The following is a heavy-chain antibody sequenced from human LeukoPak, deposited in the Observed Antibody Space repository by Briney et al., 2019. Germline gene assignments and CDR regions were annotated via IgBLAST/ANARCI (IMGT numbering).Heavy chain of an antibody. J-gene: IGHJ3*02. V-gene: IGHV4-59*08. D-gene: IGHD3-22*01. Sequence: SETLSLTCTVSGGSISSYYWSWIRQPPGKGLEWIGYIYYSGSTNYNPSLKSRVTISVDTSKNQFSLKLSSVTAADTAVYYCARHQGATMIVVVSPRTTDAFDIWGQGTMVTVSS. CDR1: GGSISSYY. CDR3: ARHQGATMIVVVSPRTTDAFDI. CDR2: IYYSGST.